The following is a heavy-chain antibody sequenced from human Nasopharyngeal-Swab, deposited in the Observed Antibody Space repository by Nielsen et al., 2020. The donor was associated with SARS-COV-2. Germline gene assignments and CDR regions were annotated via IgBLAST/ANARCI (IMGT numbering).Heavy chain of an antibody. Sequence: LSLTCAASGFTFSSYAMHWVRQAPGKGLEWVAVISYDGSNKYYADSVKGRFTISRDNSKNTLYLQMNSLRAEDTAVYYCARDSSGCDYWGQGTLVTVSS. CDR3: ARDSSGCDY. D-gene: IGHD3-10*01. CDR2: ISYDGSNK. V-gene: IGHV3-30*04. J-gene: IGHJ4*02. CDR1: GFTFSSYA.